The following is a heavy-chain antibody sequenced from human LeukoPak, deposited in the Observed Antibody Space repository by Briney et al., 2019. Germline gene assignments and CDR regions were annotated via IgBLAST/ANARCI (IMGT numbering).Heavy chain of an antibody. CDR3: ARDSIVAAEYFQH. CDR1: GYTFTSYY. Sequence: ASVKGSCKASGYTFTSYYMHWVRQAPGQGLEWMGIINPSGGSTSYAQKFQGRVTMTRDTSTSTVYMELSSLRSEDTAVYYCARDSIVAAEYFQHWGQGTLVTVSS. D-gene: IGHD1-26*01. J-gene: IGHJ1*01. CDR2: INPSGGST. V-gene: IGHV1-46*01.